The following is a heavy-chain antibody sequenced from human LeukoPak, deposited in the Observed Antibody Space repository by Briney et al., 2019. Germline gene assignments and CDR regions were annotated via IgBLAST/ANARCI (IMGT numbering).Heavy chain of an antibody. D-gene: IGHD2-15*01. CDR3: AREDSAVVLHD. Sequence: GGSLRLSCSACRFTFSSYAMSWVRQAPGKGLEWVSVIYNSDSKYYADSVKGRFTISRDNSKNTLYLQMNSLRAEDTAVYYCAREDSAVVLHDWGQGTLVTVSS. V-gene: IGHV3-66*01. CDR2: IYNSDSK. CDR1: RFTFSSYA. J-gene: IGHJ1*01.